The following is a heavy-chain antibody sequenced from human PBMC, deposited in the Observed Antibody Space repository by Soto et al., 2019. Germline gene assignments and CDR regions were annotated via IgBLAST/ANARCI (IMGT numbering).Heavy chain of an antibody. CDR3: ARDRGGYDRLYYYHGMDV. D-gene: IGHD5-12*01. CDR1: GFTFSDYY. J-gene: IGHJ6*02. CDR2: ISSSSGST. Sequence: GGSLRLSCAASGFTFSDYYMSWIRQAPGKGLEYISYISSSSGSTNYADSVKGRFTISRDNAKNSLYLQMSSLRAEDTAVYYCARDRGGYDRLYYYHGMDVWGQGTLVTV. V-gene: IGHV3-11*06.